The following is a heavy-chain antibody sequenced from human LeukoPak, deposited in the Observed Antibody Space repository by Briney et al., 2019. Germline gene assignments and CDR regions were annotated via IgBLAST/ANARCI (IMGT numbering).Heavy chain of an antibody. V-gene: IGHV3-30-3*01. D-gene: IGHD6-13*01. J-gene: IGHJ6*02. CDR1: GFTFSSYA. CDR2: ISYDGSNK. CDR3: ASEYSSSWYYYYYGMDV. Sequence: GGSLRLSCAASGFTFSSYAMHWVRQAPGKGLEWVAVISYDGSNKYYADSVKGRFTISRDNSKNTLYLQMNSLRAEDTAVYYCASEYSSSWYYYYYGMDVWGQGTTVSVSS.